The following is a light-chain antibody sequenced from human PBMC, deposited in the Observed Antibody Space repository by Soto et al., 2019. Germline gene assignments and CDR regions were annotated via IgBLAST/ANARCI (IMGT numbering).Light chain of an antibody. J-gene: IGKJ2*01. Sequence: DIQMTQSPSSLSASVGDRVTITCRASQSISSYLNWYQQKPGKAPKLLIYAASSLQSGVLSRFSGSRSGTDFTLTISSLQPEDFATYYCQQSYSTLYTFGQGTKLEIK. CDR3: QQSYSTLYT. V-gene: IGKV1-39*01. CDR1: QSISSY. CDR2: AAS.